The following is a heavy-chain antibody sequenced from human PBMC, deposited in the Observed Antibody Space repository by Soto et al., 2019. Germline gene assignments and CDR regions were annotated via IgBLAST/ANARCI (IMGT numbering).Heavy chain of an antibody. CDR2: ISYDGNDK. D-gene: IGHD3-22*01. J-gene: IGHJ6*02. Sequence: PGWSLRLSCESSEFTFISYVMHWVRQAPGKGLEWVAVISYDGNDKYYAESVEGRFTLSRDNSKNTLYLQMNSLRAEDTAVYYCARTFYFDRSGMDVWGQGTTVTVSS. CDR1: EFTFISYV. CDR3: ARTFYFDRSGMDV. V-gene: IGHV3-30-3*01.